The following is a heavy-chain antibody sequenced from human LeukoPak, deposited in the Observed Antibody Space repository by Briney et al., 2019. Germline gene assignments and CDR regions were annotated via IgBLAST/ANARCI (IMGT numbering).Heavy chain of an antibody. D-gene: IGHD3-10*01. CDR3: ARYGSGSTWFDP. CDR2: INYSGST. Sequence: SQTLSLTCTVSGGSISSDNYQWSWIRQPPGKGLEWIGYINYSGSTYYSPSLKSRVTISVDTSKNQFFLKLSFVTAADTAVYYCARYGSGSTWFDPWGQGTLVTVSS. CDR1: GGSISSDNYQ. J-gene: IGHJ5*02. V-gene: IGHV4-30-4*01.